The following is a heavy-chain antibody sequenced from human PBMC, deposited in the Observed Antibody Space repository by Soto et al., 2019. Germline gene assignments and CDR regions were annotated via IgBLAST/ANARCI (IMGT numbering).Heavy chain of an antibody. D-gene: IGHD3-9*01. V-gene: IGHV1-69*13. CDR3: ARGLRYFDPYPTYYYGMDV. J-gene: IGHJ6*02. CDR2: IIPTFGTA. CDR1: GGTFSSYA. Sequence: ASVKVSCKASGGTFSSYAISWVRQAPGQGLEWMGGIIPTFGTADYAQKFQGRVTITADESTSTAYMELSSLRAEDMAVYYCARGLRYFDPYPTYYYGMDVWGQGTTVTVSS.